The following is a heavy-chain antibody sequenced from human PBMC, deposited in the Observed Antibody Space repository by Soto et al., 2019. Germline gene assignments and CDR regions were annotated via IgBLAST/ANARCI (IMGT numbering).Heavy chain of an antibody. D-gene: IGHD6-25*01. Sequence: QVQLQESGPGLVKPSDTLSLTCTVSGGSISSYYWSWIRQPPGKGLEWIGYIYYSGSTNYNPSLKSQVTISVVTSKNQFSLRLSSGTAADTAGYYCASSKAAAAGPYYYYYYMDVWGKGSTVTVSS. V-gene: IGHV4-59*08. CDR2: IYYSGST. CDR3: ASSKAAAAGPYYYYYYMDV. J-gene: IGHJ6*03. CDR1: GGSISSYY.